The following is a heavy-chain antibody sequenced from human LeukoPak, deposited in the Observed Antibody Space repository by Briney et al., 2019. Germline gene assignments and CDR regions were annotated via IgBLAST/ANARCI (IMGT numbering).Heavy chain of an antibody. J-gene: IGHJ6*02. CDR1: GGSFSVYY. D-gene: IGHD3-10*01. Sequence: SETLSLTCAVYGGSFSVYYCSWIRQPPGKGLEWIGEINHSGSTNYNPSLKSRVTISVDTSKNQFSLKLSSVTAADTAVYYCARAFGENYYGMDVWGQGTTVTVSS. CDR3: ARAFGENYYGMDV. CDR2: INHSGST. V-gene: IGHV4-34*01.